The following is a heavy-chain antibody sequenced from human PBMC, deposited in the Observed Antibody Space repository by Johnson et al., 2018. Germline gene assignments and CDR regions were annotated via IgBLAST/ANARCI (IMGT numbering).Heavy chain of an antibody. CDR1: GFTFSSYG. V-gene: IGHV3-30*18. J-gene: IGHJ3*02. Sequence: QLVESGGGVVQPGRSLRLSCAASGFTFSSYGMHWVRQAPGKGLEWVAVISYDGSNKYYADSVKGRFTISRDNSKNTLYLQMNSLGAEDTAVYYWAKVASGSRTGHNACDIWGQGTMVTVSS. D-gene: IGHD6-13*01. CDR2: ISYDGSNK. CDR3: AKVASGSRTGHNACDI.